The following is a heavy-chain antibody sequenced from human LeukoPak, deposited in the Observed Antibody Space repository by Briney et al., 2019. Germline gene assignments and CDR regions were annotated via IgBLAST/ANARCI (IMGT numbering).Heavy chain of an antibody. D-gene: IGHD1-14*01. Sequence: PSETLSLTCAVYGGSFSDFYWSWIRQSPDRGLEWIGEINHSAGTNYNPSLKSRNTISVDMSRNQFSLTLTSVTAADTAVYYCARTGHGNYYYFYMDVWGKGTTVTVSS. CDR1: GGSFSDFY. J-gene: IGHJ6*03. V-gene: IGHV4-34*01. CDR2: INHSAGT. CDR3: ARTGHGNYYYFYMDV.